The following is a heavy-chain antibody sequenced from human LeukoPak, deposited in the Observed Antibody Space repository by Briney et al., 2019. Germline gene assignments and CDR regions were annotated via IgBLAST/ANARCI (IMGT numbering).Heavy chain of an antibody. CDR1: GSTFSGHP. CDR2: TAYDGAEK. D-gene: IGHD2/OR15-2a*01. V-gene: IGHV3-30*01. Sequence: GGSLRLSCAASGSTFSGHPLHWVRQAPGKGLEWVGGTAYDGAEKYYADSVRGRFAISRDNSKSTVYLEMNSLRPEDAAVYYCAREGDRHFTFDYWGRGTLVTVSS. CDR3: AREGDRHFTFDY. J-gene: IGHJ4*02.